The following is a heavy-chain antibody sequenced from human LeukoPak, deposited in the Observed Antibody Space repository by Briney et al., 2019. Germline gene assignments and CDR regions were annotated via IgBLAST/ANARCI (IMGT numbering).Heavy chain of an antibody. Sequence: PGGSLRLSCAASGFWFGNYGMHWVRQAPGKGLELVSFIQNDGSNKYYADSVKGRVAISRDNSKNTLYLQMNSLRTEDTAVYYCVYMWSSPGSYMDVWGTGTTVTVSS. CDR2: IQNDGSNK. CDR1: GFWFGNYG. CDR3: VYMWSSPGSYMDV. V-gene: IGHV3-30*02. J-gene: IGHJ6*03. D-gene: IGHD1-1*01.